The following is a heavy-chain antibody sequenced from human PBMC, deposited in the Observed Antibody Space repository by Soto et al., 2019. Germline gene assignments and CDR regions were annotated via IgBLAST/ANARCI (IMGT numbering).Heavy chain of an antibody. V-gene: IGHV4-4*02. Sequence: NPSETLSLTCAVSGGSISGSKWWSWVRQPPGKGLEWIGEIDHSGSTNYNPSLKSRVTISVDKSKNQFSLKLRSVTAADTAVYYCARGLESSYCSGGSCDYYYSMDVWGQGTTVTVSS. D-gene: IGHD2-15*01. CDR2: IDHSGST. J-gene: IGHJ6*02. CDR1: GGSISGSKW. CDR3: ARGLESSYCSGGSCDYYYSMDV.